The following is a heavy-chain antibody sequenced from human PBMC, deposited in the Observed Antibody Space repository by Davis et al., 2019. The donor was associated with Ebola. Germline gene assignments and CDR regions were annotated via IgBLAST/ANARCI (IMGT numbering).Heavy chain of an antibody. D-gene: IGHD1-26*01. CDR3: ATGLRWELPGLDY. CDR1: GFTFSDTW. CDR2: IKSKTDGGST. V-gene: IGHV3-15*01. Sequence: GESLKISCEVSGFTFSDTWMIWVRQPPGKGREWIGRIKSKTDGGSTDYAAPVKGRFTISRDDSKNNLYLQMNSLKTEDTAVYYCATGLRWELPGLDYWGQGTLVTVSS. J-gene: IGHJ4*02.